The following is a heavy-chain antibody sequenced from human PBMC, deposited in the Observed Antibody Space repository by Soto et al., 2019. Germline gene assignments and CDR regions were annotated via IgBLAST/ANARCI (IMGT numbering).Heavy chain of an antibody. Sequence: GGSLRLSCAASGFTFSSYSMNWVRQAPGKGLEWVSYISSSSSTIYYADSVKGRFTISRDNAKNSLYLQMNSLRAEDTAVYYCASSSSSWYSTQYFDYWGQGTLVTVSS. CDR2: ISSSSSTI. V-gene: IGHV3-48*01. CDR1: GFTFSSYS. CDR3: ASSSSSWYSTQYFDY. D-gene: IGHD6-13*01. J-gene: IGHJ4*02.